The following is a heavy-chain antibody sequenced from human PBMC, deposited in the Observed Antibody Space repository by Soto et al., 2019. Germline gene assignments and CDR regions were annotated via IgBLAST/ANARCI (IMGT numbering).Heavy chain of an antibody. CDR2: IKSKTDGGTT. Sequence: EVQLVESGGGLVKPGGSLRLSCAASGFTFSNAWMNWVRQAPGKGLEWVGRIKSKTDGGTTDYAAPGKGRFTISRDDSKNTLYLQMNSLKTADAAVYYCSTDGGGEHIVVVTVILWAGAPHIYWGRGTLVTVSS. CDR3: STDGGGEHIVVVTVILWAGAPHIY. V-gene: IGHV3-15*07. D-gene: IGHD2-21*02. CDR1: GFTFSNAW. J-gene: IGHJ4*02.